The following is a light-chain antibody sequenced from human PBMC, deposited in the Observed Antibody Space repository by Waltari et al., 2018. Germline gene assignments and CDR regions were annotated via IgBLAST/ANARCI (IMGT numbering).Light chain of an antibody. Sequence: DIVMTQSPLSLAVTPGEPASISCRSSQSLLHRNGYNYLDWYLQKPGQSPSVLIYLGSSRASGVPDRFSGSGSGTDFTLKISRVEAEDVGVYYCMQAQQTHTFGQGTKLEIK. CDR3: MQAQQTHT. J-gene: IGKJ2*01. V-gene: IGKV2-28*01. CDR2: LGS. CDR1: QSLLHRNGYNY.